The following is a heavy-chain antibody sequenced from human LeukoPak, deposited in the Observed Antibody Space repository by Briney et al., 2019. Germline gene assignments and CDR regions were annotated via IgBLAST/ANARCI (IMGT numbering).Heavy chain of an antibody. CDR3: ARDGITMVRGVTVFDY. J-gene: IGHJ4*02. V-gene: IGHV3-7*01. CDR2: IKQDGSEK. CDR1: GFTLSSYA. Sequence: GGSLRLSCAASGFTLSSYAMSWVRQAPGKGLEWVANIKQDGSEKYYVDSVKGRFTISRDNAKNSLYLQMNSLRAEDTAVYYCARDGITMVRGVTVFDYWGQGTLVTVSS. D-gene: IGHD3-10*01.